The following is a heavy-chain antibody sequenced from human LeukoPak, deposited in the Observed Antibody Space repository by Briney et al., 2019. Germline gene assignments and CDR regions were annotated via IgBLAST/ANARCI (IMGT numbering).Heavy chain of an antibody. J-gene: IGHJ4*02. Sequence: ASVKVSCKASGGTFNSYAISWVRQAPGQGLEWMGRIIPVLDMANHAEEFQARVTISADKSTGTAYMELSSLRSEDTAVYYCARDRLDYGDSYTLDSWGQGTLVTVSS. V-gene: IGHV1-69*04. CDR3: ARDRLDYGDSYTLDS. CDR1: GGTFNSYA. D-gene: IGHD4-17*01. CDR2: IIPVLDMA.